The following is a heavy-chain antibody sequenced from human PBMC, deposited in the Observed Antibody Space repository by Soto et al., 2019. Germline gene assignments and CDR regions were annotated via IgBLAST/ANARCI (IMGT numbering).Heavy chain of an antibody. CDR2: IYYSGNT. CDR1: GDSISSGGFY. Sequence: PSETLSLTCTVSGDSISSGGFYWSWTRQRPGKGLEHIGYIYYSGNTYYNPSFKSRVIISVASSKTQFSLKLSSVTAADTALSYCARSSIESFYFDWWGQGPLVTVSS. J-gene: IGHJ4*02. V-gene: IGHV4-31*03. CDR3: ARSSIESFYFDW. D-gene: IGHD3-9*01.